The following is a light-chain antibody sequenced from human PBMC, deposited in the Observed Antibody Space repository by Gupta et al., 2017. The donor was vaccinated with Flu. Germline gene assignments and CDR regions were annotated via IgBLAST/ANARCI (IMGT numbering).Light chain of an antibody. V-gene: IGLV2-8*01. J-gene: IGLJ2*01. CDR3: SSDSASNKDVV. CDR2: EVS. Sequence: VTISCTGTSSDVGGYNYFSWYQQHPGKAPKLMIYEVSKRPSGVPDRFSGSKSGNTASLTVSGLQAEDEADYYCSSDSASNKDVVFGGGTKLTVL. CDR1: SSDVGGYNY.